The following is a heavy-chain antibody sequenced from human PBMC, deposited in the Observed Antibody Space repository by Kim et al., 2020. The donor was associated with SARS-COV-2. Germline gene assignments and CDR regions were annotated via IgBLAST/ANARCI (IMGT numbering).Heavy chain of an antibody. CDR3: ARNGGNGYYFDY. D-gene: IGHD2-15*01. Sequence: NDAQQFQGRVTMTRDTSISTAYMELGRLRSDDTAVYYCARNGGNGYYFDYWGQGTLVTVSS. V-gene: IGHV1-2*02. J-gene: IGHJ4*02.